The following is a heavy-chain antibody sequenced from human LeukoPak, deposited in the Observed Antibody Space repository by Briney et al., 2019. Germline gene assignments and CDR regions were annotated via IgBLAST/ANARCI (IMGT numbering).Heavy chain of an antibody. CDR1: GGSFSGYY. V-gene: IGHV4-34*01. D-gene: IGHD5-18*01. J-gene: IGHJ4*02. Sequence: SETLSLTCAVYGGSFSGYYWSWIRQPPGKGLESMGEINHIGSTNYNPPLKIQSTISLATSKNQFSLKLSSVTAADTAVYYCAREGRVRYSYGRYDPRKVTAGSFDYWGQGTLVTVSS. CDR3: AREGRVRYSYGRYDPRKVTAGSFDY. CDR2: INHIGST.